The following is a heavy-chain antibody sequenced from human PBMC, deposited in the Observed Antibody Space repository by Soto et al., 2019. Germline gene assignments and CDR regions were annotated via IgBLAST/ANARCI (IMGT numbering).Heavy chain of an antibody. CDR2: INTNTGNP. D-gene: IGHD3-16*02. CDR1: GYTFTSYA. V-gene: IGHV7-4-1*01. J-gene: IGHJ4*02. Sequence: GASVKVSCKASGYTFTSYAMNWVRQAPGQGLEWMGWINTNTGNPTYAQGFTGRFVFSLDTSVSTAYLQICSLKAEDTAVYYCARENSLWRYDYIWGSYRYPYYFDYWGQGTLVTVSS. CDR3: ARENSLWRYDYIWGSYRYPYYFDY.